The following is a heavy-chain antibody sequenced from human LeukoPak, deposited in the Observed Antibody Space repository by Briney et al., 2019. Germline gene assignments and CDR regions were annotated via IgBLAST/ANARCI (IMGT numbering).Heavy chain of an antibody. CDR2: ISSSSSYI. D-gene: IGHD2-2*01. CDR1: GFTFSSYS. V-gene: IGHV3-21*04. Sequence: GGSLRLSCAASGFTFSSYSMNWVRQAPGKGLEWVSSISSSSSYIYYADSVKGRFTISRDNSKNTLYLQMNRLRAEETAVYYCAKNKYGCSSTSCYGLDYWGQGTLVTVSS. J-gene: IGHJ4*02. CDR3: AKNKYGCSSTSCYGLDY.